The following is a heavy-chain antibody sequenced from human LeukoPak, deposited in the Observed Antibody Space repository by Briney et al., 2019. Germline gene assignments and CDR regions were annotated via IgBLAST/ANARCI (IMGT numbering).Heavy chain of an antibody. J-gene: IGHJ1*01. CDR3: ARVVREYYYDSSGYYPAEYFQH. CDR2: IFTSGST. V-gene: IGHV4-61*02. D-gene: IGHD3-22*01. Sequence: SQTLSLTCTVSGGSISSGSYYWSWIRQPAGKGLEWIGRIFTSGSTKYNPSLKSRVTISVDTSKNQFSLKLSSVTAADTAVYYCARVVREYYYDSSGYYPAEYFQHWGQGTLVTVSS. CDR1: GGSISSGSYY.